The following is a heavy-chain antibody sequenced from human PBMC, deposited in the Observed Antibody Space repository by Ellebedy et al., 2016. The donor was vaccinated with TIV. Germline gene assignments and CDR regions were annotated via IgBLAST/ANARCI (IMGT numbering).Heavy chain of an antibody. CDR3: ARVGRRAGTPDRADHFDS. CDR1: GYTFTSYF. D-gene: IGHD2-15*01. CDR2: TYPYTGGT. Sequence: AASVKVSCKASGYTFTSYFIHWIRQAPGQRLEWMGWTYPYTGGTKSSQKFQGRVTMTRDTSIDTAYLELSGLTADDTAVYFCARVGRRAGTPDRADHFDSWGQGTLVTVSS. V-gene: IGHV1-2*02. J-gene: IGHJ5*01.